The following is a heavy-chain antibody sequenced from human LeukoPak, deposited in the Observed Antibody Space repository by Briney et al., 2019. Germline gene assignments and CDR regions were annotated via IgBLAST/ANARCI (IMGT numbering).Heavy chain of an antibody. J-gene: IGHJ5*02. D-gene: IGHD6-19*01. CDR2: INSDGSST. CDR3: ARERLVLCNWFDP. CDR1: GFTVSSYW. V-gene: IGHV3-74*01. Sequence: GGSLRLSCAASGFTVSSYWMHWVRQAPGKGLVWVSRINSDGSSTSYADSVKGRFTISRDNAKNTLYLQMNSLRAEDTAVYYCARERLVLCNWFDPWGQGTLVTVSS.